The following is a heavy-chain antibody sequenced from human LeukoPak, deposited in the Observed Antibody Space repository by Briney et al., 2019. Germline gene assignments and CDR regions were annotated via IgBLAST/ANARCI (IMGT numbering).Heavy chain of an antibody. V-gene: IGHV3-23*01. J-gene: IGHJ6*02. D-gene: IGHD6-19*01. CDR2: SSGSST. CDR3: TTISSGGNLYYYGMDV. CDR1: GFTFSTYA. Sequence: GGSLRLSCAASGFTFSTYAMSWVRQTPGKGLEWVSASSGSSTYYADSVKGRFTISGDISKNTLYLQMNSLKTEDTAVYYCTTISSGGNLYYYGMDVWGQGTTVTVSS.